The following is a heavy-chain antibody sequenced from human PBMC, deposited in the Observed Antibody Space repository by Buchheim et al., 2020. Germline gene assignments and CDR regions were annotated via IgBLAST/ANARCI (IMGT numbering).Heavy chain of an antibody. V-gene: IGHV1-8*01. CDR2: MNPNSGNT. J-gene: IGHJ5*02. CDR3: ARGPWADTAMVRYWFDP. Sequence: QVQLVQSGAEVKKPGASVKVSCKASGYTFTSYDINWVRQATGQGLEWMGWMNPNSGNTGYAQKFKGRVTMTRNTSISTAYMELSSLGSEDTAVYYCARGPWADTAMVRYWFDPWGQGTL. D-gene: IGHD5-18*01. CDR1: GYTFTSYD.